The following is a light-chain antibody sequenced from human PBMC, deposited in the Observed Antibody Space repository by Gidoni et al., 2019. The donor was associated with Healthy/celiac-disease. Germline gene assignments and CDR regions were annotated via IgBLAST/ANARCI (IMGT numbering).Light chain of an antibody. Sequence: QSVLTQPLSASGTPGQRVTISCSGSRSNIGSNTVNWYQQLQGTAPKLLIYSNNQRPSGVPDRCSGSKSGTSASLAISGLQSEDEADYYCAAWDDSLNGPVFGGGTKLTVL. CDR1: RSNIGSNT. CDR2: SNN. J-gene: IGLJ3*02. CDR3: AAWDDSLNGPV. V-gene: IGLV1-44*01.